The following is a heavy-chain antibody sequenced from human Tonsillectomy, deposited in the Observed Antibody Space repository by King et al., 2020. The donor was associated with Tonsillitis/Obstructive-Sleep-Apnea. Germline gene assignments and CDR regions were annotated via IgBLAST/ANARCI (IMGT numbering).Heavy chain of an antibody. V-gene: IGHV3-30*04. Sequence: HVQLVESGGGVVQPGRSLRLSCAASGFNFSSYAMHWVRQAPGKGLEWVTVISHDGTNKYYADSVRGRFTISRDNSKNTLYLHMSSLRAEDTAVYYCARDMGWPRGHCSGGTCYRDYYYYMDVWGKGTTVTVSS. CDR3: ARDMGWPRGHCSGGTCYRDYYYYMDV. CDR2: ISHDGTNK. CDR1: GFNFSSYA. D-gene: IGHD2-15*01. J-gene: IGHJ6*03.